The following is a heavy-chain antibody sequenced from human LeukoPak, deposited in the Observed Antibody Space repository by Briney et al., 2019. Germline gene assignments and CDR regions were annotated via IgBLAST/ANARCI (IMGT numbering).Heavy chain of an antibody. Sequence: SETLSLTCTVSGYSISSGYYWGWIRQSPGKGLEWIGSMYQSGSTYYNPSLKSRVTISVDTSKNQFSLKLSSVTAADTAVYYCARMDSSSWYLGWFDPWGQGTLVTVSS. CDR3: ARMDSSSWYLGWFDP. D-gene: IGHD6-13*01. V-gene: IGHV4-38-2*02. CDR1: GYSISSGYY. CDR2: MYQSGST. J-gene: IGHJ5*02.